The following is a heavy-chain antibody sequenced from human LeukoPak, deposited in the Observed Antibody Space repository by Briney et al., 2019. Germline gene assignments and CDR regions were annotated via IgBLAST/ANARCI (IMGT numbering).Heavy chain of an antibody. V-gene: IGHV3-30-3*02. D-gene: IGHD2-8*01. CDR1: GFTVSSYA. Sequence: GGSLRLSCAASGFTVSSYAIDWVRQAPGKGLEWVAVISYDGSNKYYADSVKGRFTISRDNSKNTLYLQMNSLRAEDTAVYYCASPLRGYWGQGTLVTVSS. CDR2: ISYDGSNK. CDR3: ASPLRGY. J-gene: IGHJ4*02.